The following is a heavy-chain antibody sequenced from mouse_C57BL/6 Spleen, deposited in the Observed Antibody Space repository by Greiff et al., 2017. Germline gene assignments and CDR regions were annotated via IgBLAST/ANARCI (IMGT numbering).Heavy chain of an antibody. Sequence: QVQLKESGPELVKPGASVKISCKASGYTFTDYYINWVKQRPGQGLEWIGWIFPGSGSTYYNEKFKGKATLTVDKSSSTAYMLLSSLTSEDSAVYFCARVHYGNYDYFDYWGQGTTLTVSS. CDR2: IFPGSGST. V-gene: IGHV1-75*01. D-gene: IGHD2-1*01. J-gene: IGHJ2*01. CDR3: ARVHYGNYDYFDY. CDR1: GYTFTDYY.